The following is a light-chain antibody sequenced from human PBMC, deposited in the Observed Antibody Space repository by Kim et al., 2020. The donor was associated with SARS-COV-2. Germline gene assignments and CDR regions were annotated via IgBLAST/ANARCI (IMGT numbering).Light chain of an antibody. V-gene: IGKV3-20*01. CDR1: QSVSNNY. CDR2: GSS. Sequence: EIVLTQSPGTLSLSPGERATLSCRASQSVSNNYLAWYQQKPGQAPRLLFYGSSNRATGIPDRFSGSGSGTDFTLTIFRLEPEDFAVYYCQQYGRSPYTFGQGTKPGD. J-gene: IGKJ2*01. CDR3: QQYGRSPYT.